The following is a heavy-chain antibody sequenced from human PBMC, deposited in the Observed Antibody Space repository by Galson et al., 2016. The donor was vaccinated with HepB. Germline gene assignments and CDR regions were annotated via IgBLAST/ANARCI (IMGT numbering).Heavy chain of an antibody. Sequence: SLRLSCAASGFIFSSYAMSWVRQAPRKGLEWVSGTSGSGGSTYYADSVKGRFTISRDNSKNTLYLQMNSLRAEDTAIYYCAKGTQTRPREVFDYWGQGTLVTVSS. CDR1: GFIFSSYA. D-gene: IGHD1-1*01. CDR3: AKGTQTRPREVFDY. V-gene: IGHV3-23*01. CDR2: TSGSGGST. J-gene: IGHJ4*02.